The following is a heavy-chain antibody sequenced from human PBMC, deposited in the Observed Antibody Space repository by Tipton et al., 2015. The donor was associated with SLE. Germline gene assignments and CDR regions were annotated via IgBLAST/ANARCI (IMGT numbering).Heavy chain of an antibody. D-gene: IGHD1-26*01. CDR1: GFTFSSYN. CDR2: ISSSSSYI. CDR3: AKVVGRGAFDI. J-gene: IGHJ3*02. Sequence: SLRLSCAASGFTFSSYNMNWVRQAPGKGLEWVSSISSSSSYIYYADSMKGRFTISRDNAKNSLYLQMNSLRAEDTAVYYCAKVVGRGAFDIWGQGTMVTVSS. V-gene: IGHV3-21*01.